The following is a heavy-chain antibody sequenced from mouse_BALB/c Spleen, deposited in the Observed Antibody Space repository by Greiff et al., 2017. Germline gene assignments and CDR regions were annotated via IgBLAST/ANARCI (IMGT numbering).Heavy chain of an antibody. Sequence: EVQLVESGPELVKPGASVKIPCKASGYTFTDYNMDWVKQSHGKSLEWIGDINPNNGGTIYNQKFKGKATLTVDKSSSTAYMELRSLTSEDTAVYYCARKGYGNYGAMDYWGQGTSVTVSS. V-gene: IGHV1-18*01. CDR2: INPNNGGT. J-gene: IGHJ4*01. D-gene: IGHD2-1*01. CDR3: ARKGYGNYGAMDY. CDR1: GYTFTDYN.